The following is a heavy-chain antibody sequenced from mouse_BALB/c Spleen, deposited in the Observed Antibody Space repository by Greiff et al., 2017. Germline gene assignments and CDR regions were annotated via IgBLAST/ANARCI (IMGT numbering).Heavy chain of an antibody. Sequence: VQLQQSGPELVKPGASVKVSCKASGYAFTSYNMYWVKQSHGKSLEWIGYIDPYNGGTSYNQKFKDKATLTADKSSSTAYMQLSSLTSEDSAVYYCARPSTMITTIADWGQGTLVTVSA. J-gene: IGHJ3*01. CDR3: ARPSTMITTIAD. CDR1: GYAFTSYN. CDR2: IDPYNGGT. V-gene: IGHV1S135*01. D-gene: IGHD2-4*01.